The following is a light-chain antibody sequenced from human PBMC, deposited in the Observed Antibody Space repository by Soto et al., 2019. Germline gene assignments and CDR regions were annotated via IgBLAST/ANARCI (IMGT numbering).Light chain of an antibody. CDR3: QQYDT. CDR1: QSISSW. CDR2: KAS. V-gene: IGKV1-5*03. Sequence: DIQMTQSPSTLSASVGDRVTITCRASQSISSWLAWYQQKPGKAPKLLIYKASSLESGVPSRFSGSGSGTEFTLTISSLQPDDFATYYCQQYDTFGQGTKLEIK. J-gene: IGKJ2*01.